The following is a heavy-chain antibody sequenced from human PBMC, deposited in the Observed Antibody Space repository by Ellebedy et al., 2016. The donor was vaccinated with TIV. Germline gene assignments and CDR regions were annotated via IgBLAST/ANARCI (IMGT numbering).Heavy chain of an antibody. J-gene: IGHJ4*02. V-gene: IGHV1-46*04. D-gene: IGHD6-19*01. Sequence: AASVKVSCKASGYTFSNYFVHWVRQAPGQGLEWMGIINPSSGSTTYAQRLQGRLTMTRDTSTSTVYMELSSLRSEDTAVYFCAGVGGQSGWYHPLDYWGQGTRVTVSS. CDR3: AGVGGQSGWYHPLDY. CDR2: INPSSGST. CDR1: GYTFSNYF.